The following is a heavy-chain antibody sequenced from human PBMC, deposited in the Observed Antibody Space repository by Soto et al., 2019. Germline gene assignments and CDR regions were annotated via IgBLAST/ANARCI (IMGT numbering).Heavy chain of an antibody. CDR2: IRTKSDGETT. D-gene: IGHD3-16*01. J-gene: IGHJ4*02. CDR1: GLTFTNAW. V-gene: IGHV3-15*01. Sequence: PGGSLRLSCAASGLTFTNAWMNWVRPAPGKGLEWVGRIRTKSDGETTEYAAPVKGRIAISRDDLRKMLFLEMNSLDSDDSAVYYCVSEMPLLGVFDFWGQGTLVTVSS. CDR3: VSEMPLLGVFDF.